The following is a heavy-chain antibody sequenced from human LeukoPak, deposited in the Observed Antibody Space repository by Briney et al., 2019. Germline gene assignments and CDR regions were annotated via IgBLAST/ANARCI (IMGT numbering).Heavy chain of an antibody. Sequence: SETLSLTCTVSGGSISSYYWSWIRQPPGKGLEWIGYNYYSGSTNYNPSLKSRVTISVDTSKNQFSLKLSSVTAADTAVYYCVRQRGVRGWYFDLWGRGTLVTVSS. CDR3: VRQRGVRGWYFDL. V-gene: IGHV4-59*08. CDR2: NYYSGST. J-gene: IGHJ2*01. CDR1: GGSISSYY. D-gene: IGHD3-10*01.